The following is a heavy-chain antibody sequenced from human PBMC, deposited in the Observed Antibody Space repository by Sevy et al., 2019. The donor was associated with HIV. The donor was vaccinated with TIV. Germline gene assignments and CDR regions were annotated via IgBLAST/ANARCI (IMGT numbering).Heavy chain of an antibody. CDR1: GFTFSSYA. D-gene: IGHD1-7*01. CDR2: ISGSGGST. V-gene: IGHV3-23*01. Sequence: GGSLRLSCAASGFTFSSYAMSWVRQAPGKGLEWVSAISGSGGSTYYADSVKGRFTISRDNSKNTLYLQMNSLRAEDTAVYYCAKDFGTITGTTMLVYYYYYGMYVWGQGTTVTVSS. CDR3: AKDFGTITGTTMLVYYYYYGMYV. J-gene: IGHJ6*02.